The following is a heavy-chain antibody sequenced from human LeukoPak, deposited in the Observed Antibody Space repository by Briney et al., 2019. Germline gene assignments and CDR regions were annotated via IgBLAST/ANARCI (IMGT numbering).Heavy chain of an antibody. CDR1: GGSISSYY. V-gene: IGHV4-59*01. CDR3: ARSYYDILTGLEAFDI. CDR2: IYYSGST. Sequence: SETLSLTCTVSGGSISSYYWSWIRQPPGKGLEWIGYIYYSGSTNYNPSLKSRVTISVDTSKNQFSLKLTSVTAADTAVYYCARSYYDILTGLEAFDIWGQGTMVTVYS. D-gene: IGHD3-9*01. J-gene: IGHJ3*02.